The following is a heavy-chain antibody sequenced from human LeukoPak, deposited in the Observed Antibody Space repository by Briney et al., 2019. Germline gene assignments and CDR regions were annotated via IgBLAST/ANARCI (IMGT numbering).Heavy chain of an antibody. D-gene: IGHD6-6*01. V-gene: IGHV3-23*01. J-gene: IGHJ4*02. CDR3: ARDSSHYLGSSDY. Sequence: GGSLRLSCEAPGFTFSNYPMSWVRQAPGRGLGWVSVISESGDVTHYADAMKGRFTISRDNAKNTLNLQMNGLRAEDTAIYYCARDSSHYLGSSDYWGQGTLVTVSS. CDR1: GFTFSNYP. CDR2: ISESGDVT.